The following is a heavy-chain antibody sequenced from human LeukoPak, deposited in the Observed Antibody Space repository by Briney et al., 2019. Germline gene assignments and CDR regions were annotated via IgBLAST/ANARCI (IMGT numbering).Heavy chain of an antibody. CDR2: IHYSGST. V-gene: IGHV4-59*13. CDR3: ARPYSSSARGAFDI. J-gene: IGHJ3*02. CDR1: GGSISGYY. D-gene: IGHD6-6*01. Sequence: PSETLSLTCTVSGGSISGYYWSWIRQPPGKGLEWIGYIHYSGSTNYDPSLTSRVTISVDTSKNQFSLKLSSVTAADTAVYYCARPYSSSARGAFDIWGPGTVVAVSS.